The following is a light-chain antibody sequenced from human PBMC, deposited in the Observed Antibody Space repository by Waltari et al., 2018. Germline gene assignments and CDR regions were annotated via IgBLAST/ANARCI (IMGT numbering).Light chain of an antibody. CDR1: NSDVGSYNL. V-gene: IGLV2-23*01. CDR3: CSYAGSTTFYV. Sequence: QSALTQPASVSGSPGQSITISCTGTNSDVGSYNLVSWYQQHPGKAPKLMIYESSERTSGVSTRFAGSKSGNTASLTISGVQAEDEADYYCCSYAGSTTFYVFGTGTKVTVL. CDR2: ESS. J-gene: IGLJ1*01.